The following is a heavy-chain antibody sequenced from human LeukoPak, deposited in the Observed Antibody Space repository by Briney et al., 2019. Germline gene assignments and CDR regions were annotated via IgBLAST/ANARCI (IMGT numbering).Heavy chain of an antibody. Sequence: GGSLRLSCAASGFTFSDYYMTWIREATGKGLEWLSYISTGSTYTNYANSVKGRFTISRDNAKNSLYLQLNSLRAEDTAVYYCTREDNWYFDLWGRGTLVTVSS. CDR1: GFTFSDYY. CDR3: TREDNWYFDL. J-gene: IGHJ2*01. CDR2: ISTGSTYT. V-gene: IGHV3-11*05.